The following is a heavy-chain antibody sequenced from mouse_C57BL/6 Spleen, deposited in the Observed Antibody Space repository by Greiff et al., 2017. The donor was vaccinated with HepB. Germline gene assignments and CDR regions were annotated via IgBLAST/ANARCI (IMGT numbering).Heavy chain of an antibody. J-gene: IGHJ4*01. Sequence: EVMLVESGGGLVKPGGSLKLSCAASGFTFSSYAMSGVRQTPEKRLEWVATISDGGSYTYYPNNVKGRFTISRDNAKNNLYLQMSHLKSEDTAMYYCARAPSLRGRMDHWGQGNSTTVSS. CDR2: ISDGGSYT. V-gene: IGHV5-4*03. D-gene: IGHD1-2*01. CDR3: ARAPSLRGRMDH. CDR1: GFTFSSYA.